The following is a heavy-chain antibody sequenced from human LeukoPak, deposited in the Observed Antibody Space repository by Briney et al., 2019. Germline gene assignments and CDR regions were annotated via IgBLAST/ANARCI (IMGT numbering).Heavy chain of an antibody. J-gene: IGHJ6*02. Sequence: GGPLRLSCTASGFTFGDYGMSWFRQTPGKGLEWVGFIRSKAYGGTTEYAASVKGRFTISRDDSKSIAYLQMNSLKTEDTAVYYCTKLLWFGELLDYFYGMDVWGQGTTVTVSS. CDR1: GFTFGDYG. V-gene: IGHV3-49*03. CDR2: IRSKAYGGTT. D-gene: IGHD3-10*01. CDR3: TKLLWFGELLDYFYGMDV.